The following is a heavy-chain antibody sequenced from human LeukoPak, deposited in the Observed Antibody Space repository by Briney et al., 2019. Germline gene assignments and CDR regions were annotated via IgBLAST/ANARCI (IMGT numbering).Heavy chain of an antibody. D-gene: IGHD3-3*01. CDR3: ARLLGWSGPINWFDP. CDR1: GGSFSGYY. CDR2: INHSGST. V-gene: IGHV4-34*01. J-gene: IGHJ5*02. Sequence: SETLTLTCAVYGGSFSGYYWSWIRQPPGKGLEWIGEINHSGSTNYNPSLKSRVTISVGTSKNHFSLKLTSVTAADTAVYYCARLLGWSGPINWFDPWGRGTLVTVSS.